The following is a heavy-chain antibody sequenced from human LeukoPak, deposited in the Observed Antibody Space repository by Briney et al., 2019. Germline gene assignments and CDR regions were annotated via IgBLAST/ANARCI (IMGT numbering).Heavy chain of an antibody. J-gene: IGHJ6*02. D-gene: IGHD3-10*01. CDR1: RFTFSSYW. V-gene: IGHV3-30*18. Sequence: PGGSLRLSCAASRFTFSSYWMSWVRQAPGKGLEWVAVISYDGSNKYYADSVKGRFTISRDNSKNTLYLQMNSLRAEDTAVYYCAKGATPGFGELLGGYYYGMDVWGQGTTVTVSS. CDR2: ISYDGSNK. CDR3: AKGATPGFGELLGGYYYGMDV.